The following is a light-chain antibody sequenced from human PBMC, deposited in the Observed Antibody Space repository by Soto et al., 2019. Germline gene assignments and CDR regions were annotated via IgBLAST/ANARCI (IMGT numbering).Light chain of an antibody. V-gene: IGKV1-9*01. Sequence: IQFTQSPSSLSASVVESVTITCRASQDISIYLAWYQQKPGKAPNLLIYAASSLQSGVPSRFSGRGSGTDFTLTIYSLQAEDFATYYCQQTRSYPSTFGGGTKVDIK. CDR3: QQTRSYPST. CDR2: AAS. CDR1: QDISIY. J-gene: IGKJ4*01.